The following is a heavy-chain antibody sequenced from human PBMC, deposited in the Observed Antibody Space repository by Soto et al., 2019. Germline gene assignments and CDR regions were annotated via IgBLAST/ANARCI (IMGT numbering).Heavy chain of an antibody. D-gene: IGHD2-2*01. CDR3: AKGQYCSSTSCSTTALDY. V-gene: IGHV3-23*01. J-gene: IGHJ4*02. Sequence: GGSLRLSCAASGFTFSSYGMSWVRQAPGKGLEWVSTISGSGGSTYYADSVKGRLSTSRENSKNTLYLQMNSLRAEDTAIYYCAKGQYCSSTSCSTTALDYWGQGTLVTVSA. CDR1: GFTFSSYG. CDR2: ISGSGGST.